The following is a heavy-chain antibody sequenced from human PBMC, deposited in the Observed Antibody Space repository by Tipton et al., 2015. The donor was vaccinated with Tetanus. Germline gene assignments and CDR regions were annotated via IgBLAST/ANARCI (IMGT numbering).Heavy chain of an antibody. V-gene: IGHV1-69*01. CDR2: ITPIFGTT. CDR1: GGTFTNYA. Sequence: QSGAEVKKPGSSVKVFCKASGGTFTNYALSWVRQAPGQGLEWVGGITPIFGTTNSAPKFQGRVTITADESTNTAYMELNSLTTEDTAVYYWARGMAEASNCGGDCYSDYWGQGTLVTVSS. CDR3: ARGMAEASNCGGDCYSDY. J-gene: IGHJ4*02. D-gene: IGHD2-21*02.